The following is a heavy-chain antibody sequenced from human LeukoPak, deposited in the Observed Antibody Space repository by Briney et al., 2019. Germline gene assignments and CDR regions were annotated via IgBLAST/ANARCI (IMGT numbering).Heavy chain of an antibody. CDR3: ASFEPHPNSSSWDYCYYGMDV. CDR2: IWYDGSNK. CDR1: GFTFSSYG. V-gene: IGHV3-33*01. J-gene: IGHJ6*02. D-gene: IGHD6-13*01. Sequence: PGGSLRLSCAASGFTFSSYGMHWVRQAPGKGLEWVAVIWYDGSNKYYADSVKGRFTISRDNSKNTLYLQMNSLRAEDTAVYYCASFEPHPNSSSWDYCYYGMDVWGQGTTVTVSS.